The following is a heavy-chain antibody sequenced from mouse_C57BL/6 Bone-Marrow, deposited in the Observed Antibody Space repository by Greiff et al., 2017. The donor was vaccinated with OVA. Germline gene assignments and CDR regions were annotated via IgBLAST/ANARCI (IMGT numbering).Heavy chain of an antibody. CDR2: IYPGDGDT. Sequence: QVTLKESGPELVKPGASVKISCKASGYAFSSSWMNWVKQRPGKGLEWIGRIYPGDGDTNYNGKFKGKATLTADKSSSTAYMQLSSLTSEDSAVYFCARRRWLLRFAYWGQGTLVTVSA. J-gene: IGHJ3*01. CDR1: GYAFSSSW. D-gene: IGHD2-3*01. V-gene: IGHV1-82*01. CDR3: ARRRWLLRFAY.